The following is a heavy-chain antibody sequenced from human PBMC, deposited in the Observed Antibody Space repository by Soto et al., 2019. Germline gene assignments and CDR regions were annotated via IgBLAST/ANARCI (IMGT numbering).Heavy chain of an antibody. Sequence: QVQLVQSGAEVKKPGASVKVSCKASGYTFTSLGINWVRQAPGQGLEWMGWISAYNGNTNYAQKLQGRVTMTTDKSTSTAYTELRSLRSDDTAVYYCASYGLVGYIDYWGQGTLVTVSS. CDR1: GYTFTSLG. CDR3: ASYGLVGYIDY. D-gene: IGHD6-19*01. V-gene: IGHV1-18*01. J-gene: IGHJ4*02. CDR2: ISAYNGNT.